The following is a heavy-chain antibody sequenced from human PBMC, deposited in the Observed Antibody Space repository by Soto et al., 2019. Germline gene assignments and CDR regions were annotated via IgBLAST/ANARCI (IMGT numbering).Heavy chain of an antibody. V-gene: IGHV1-58*02. CDR2: IVVGSGNT. Sequence: SVKVSCKASGFTFTSSAMQWVLQARGQRLEWIGWIVVGSGNTNYAQKFQERVTITRDMSTSTAYMELSSLRSEDTAVYYCAAALGIAVAVSLDYWGQGTLVTV. D-gene: IGHD6-19*01. CDR3: AAALGIAVAVSLDY. J-gene: IGHJ4*02. CDR1: GFTFTSSA.